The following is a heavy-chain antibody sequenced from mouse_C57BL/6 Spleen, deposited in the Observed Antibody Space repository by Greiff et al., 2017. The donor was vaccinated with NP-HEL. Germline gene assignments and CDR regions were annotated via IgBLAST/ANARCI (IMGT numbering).Heavy chain of an antibody. CDR1: GFNIKDYY. J-gene: IGHJ2*01. D-gene: IGHD1-1*01. CDR3: TLYYYGSSYDY. CDR2: IDPEDGDT. Sequence: EVQLQQSGAELVRPGASVKLSCTASGFNIKDYYMHWVKQRPEQGLEWIGRIDPEDGDTEYAPKFQGKATMTADTSSNTAYLQLSSLTSEDTAVYYCTLYYYGSSYDYWGQGTTRTVSS. V-gene: IGHV14-1*01.